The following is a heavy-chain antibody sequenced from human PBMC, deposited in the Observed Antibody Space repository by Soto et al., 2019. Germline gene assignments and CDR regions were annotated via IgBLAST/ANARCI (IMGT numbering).Heavy chain of an antibody. CDR1: GGSISSGGYS. CDR2: MYHSGST. D-gene: IGHD7-27*01. CDR3: TRGPSGDKVDY. V-gene: IGHV4-30-2*05. Sequence: PSETLSLTCAVSGGSISSGGYSWSWIRQPPGKGLEWIGYMYHSGSTYYNPSLKSRVTVSIDTSKNQFSLQLSSMSAADTAVYYCTRGPSGDKVDYWGQGTLVTVSS. J-gene: IGHJ4*02.